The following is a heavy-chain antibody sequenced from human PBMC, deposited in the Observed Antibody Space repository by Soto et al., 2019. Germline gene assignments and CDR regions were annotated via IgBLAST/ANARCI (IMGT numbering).Heavy chain of an antibody. CDR3: AREDYGGKAAFDI. CDR1: GGTFSSYA. CDR2: IIPIFGTA. J-gene: IGHJ3*02. V-gene: IGHV1-69*13. D-gene: IGHD4-17*01. Sequence: SVKVSCKASGGTFSSYAISWVRQAPGQGLEWMGGIIPIFGTANYAQKFQGRVTITADESTSTAYMELSSLRSEDTAVYYCAREDYGGKAAFDIWGQGTMVTVSS.